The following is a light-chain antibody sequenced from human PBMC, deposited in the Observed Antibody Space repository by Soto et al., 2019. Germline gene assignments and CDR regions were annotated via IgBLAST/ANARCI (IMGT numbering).Light chain of an antibody. J-gene: IGLJ3*02. Sequence: QSALTQPASVSGSPGQSITISCTGTNSDVGGYNYVSWYQQYPGKAPKLMIYEVSNRPSGVSNRFSGSKSGNTASLTISGLQAEDEAYYYGSSYTSSILVFGGGTKLTVL. V-gene: IGLV2-14*01. CDR1: NSDVGGYNY. CDR2: EVS. CDR3: SSYTSSILV.